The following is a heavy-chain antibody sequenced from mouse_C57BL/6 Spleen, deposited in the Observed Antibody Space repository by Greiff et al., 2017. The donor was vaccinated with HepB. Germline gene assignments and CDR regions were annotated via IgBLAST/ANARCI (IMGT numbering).Heavy chain of an antibody. V-gene: IGHV1-82*01. CDR3: ARGRDDYDGLAY. D-gene: IGHD2-4*01. CDR2: IYPGDGDT. J-gene: IGHJ3*01. Sequence: VQLQQSGPELVKPGASVKISCKASGYAFSSSWMNWVKQRPGKGLEWIGRIYPGDGDTNYNGKFKGKATLTADKSSSTAYMQLSSLTSEDSAVYFCARGRDDYDGLAYWGQGTLVTVSA. CDR1: GYAFSSSW.